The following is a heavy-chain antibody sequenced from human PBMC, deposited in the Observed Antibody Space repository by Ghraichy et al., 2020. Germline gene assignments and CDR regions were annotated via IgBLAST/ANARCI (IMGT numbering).Heavy chain of an antibody. CDR2: ISYDGSNK. D-gene: IGHD4-17*01. Sequence: GGSLRLSCAASGFTFSSYGMHWVRQAPGKGLEWVAVISYDGSNKYYADSVKGRFTISRDNSKNTLYLQMNSLRAEDTAVYYCAKEYGDYGLAGYYFDYWGQGTLVTVSS. V-gene: IGHV3-30*18. CDR3: AKEYGDYGLAGYYFDY. CDR1: GFTFSSYG. J-gene: IGHJ4*02.